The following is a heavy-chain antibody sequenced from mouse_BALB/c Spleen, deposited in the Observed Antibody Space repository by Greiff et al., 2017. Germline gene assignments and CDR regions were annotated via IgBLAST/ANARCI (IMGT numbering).Heavy chain of an antibody. V-gene: IGHV1-9*01. CDR3: ARGGYYLYYAMDY. J-gene: IGHJ4*01. D-gene: IGHD2-3*01. Sequence: QVQLKESGAELMKPGASVKISCKATGYTFSSYWIEWVKQRPGHGLEWIGEILPGSGSTNYNEKFKGKATFTADTSSNTAYMQLSSLTSEDSAVYYCARGGYYLYYAMDYWGQGTSVTVSS. CDR2: ILPGSGST. CDR1: GYTFSSYW.